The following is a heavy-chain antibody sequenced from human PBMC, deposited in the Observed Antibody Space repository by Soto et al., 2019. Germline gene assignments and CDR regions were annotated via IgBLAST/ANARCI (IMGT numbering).Heavy chain of an antibody. CDR3: ASSIN. CDR1: GFPFSSYG. Sequence: QVHLVESGGGVVQPGRSLRLSCAASGFPFSSYGMHWVRQAPGKGLDWVAVIWYDGSNKDYAESVKGRFTISRDNSKNTLYLQMNSLRADDTAVYYCASSINWGQGTLVTVSS. CDR2: IWYDGSNK. V-gene: IGHV3-33*01. J-gene: IGHJ4*02.